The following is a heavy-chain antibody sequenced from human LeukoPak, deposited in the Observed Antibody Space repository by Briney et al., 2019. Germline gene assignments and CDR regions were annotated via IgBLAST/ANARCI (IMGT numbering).Heavy chain of an antibody. CDR3: ARGTIAAAGYYYFDY. Sequence: GGSLRLSCAASGFTFSDYWMSWVRQAPGKGLEWVANIKQDGSEKFYVDSVKGRFTISRDNAKSSLYLQMNTLRAEDTAVYYCARGTIAAAGYYYFDYWGQGTQVTVSS. V-gene: IGHV3-7*04. J-gene: IGHJ4*02. CDR2: IKQDGSEK. D-gene: IGHD6-13*01. CDR1: GFTFSDYW.